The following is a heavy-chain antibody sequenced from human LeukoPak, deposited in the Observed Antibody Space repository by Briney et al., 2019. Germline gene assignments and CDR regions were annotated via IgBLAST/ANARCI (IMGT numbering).Heavy chain of an antibody. Sequence: PGGSLRLSCAVSGFTVSSNDMNWVRQAPGKGLVWVSRINSDGSSTSYADSVKGRFTISRDNAKNTLYLQMNSLRAEDTAVYYCADGGSGGAFDIWGQGTMVTVSS. CDR2: INSDGSST. J-gene: IGHJ3*02. D-gene: IGHD2-15*01. CDR1: GFTVSSND. V-gene: IGHV3-74*01. CDR3: ADGGSGGAFDI.